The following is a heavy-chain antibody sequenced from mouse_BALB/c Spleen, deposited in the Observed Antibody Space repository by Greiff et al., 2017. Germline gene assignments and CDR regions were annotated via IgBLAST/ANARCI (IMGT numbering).Heavy chain of an antibody. Sequence: EVQLVESGGGLVKPGGSLKLSCAASGFTFSSYAMSWVRQTPEKRLEWVATISSGGSYTYYPDSVKGRFTISRDNAKNTLYLQMSSLRSEDTAMYYCARQGFTTATLYYFDYWGQGTTLTVSS. D-gene: IGHD1-2*01. CDR3: ARQGFTTATLYYFDY. V-gene: IGHV5-9-3*01. CDR2: ISSGGSYT. J-gene: IGHJ2*01. CDR1: GFTFSSYA.